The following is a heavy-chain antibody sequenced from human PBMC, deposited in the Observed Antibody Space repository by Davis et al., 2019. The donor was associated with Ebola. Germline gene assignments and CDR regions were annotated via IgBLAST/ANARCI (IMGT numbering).Heavy chain of an antibody. J-gene: IGHJ4*02. CDR1: GFTFSSYE. Sequence: GGSLRLSCAASGFTFSSYEMNWVRQAPGYGLESVPGIRGSGGSPYYADSVKGRFTIARDTSKNTLYLQMNSLRAEGTAVYYCAKVGVQGVTITSFDNWGQGTLGPDSS. CDR2: IRGSGGSP. D-gene: IGHD3-10*01. V-gene: IGHV3-23*01. CDR3: AKVGVQGVTITSFDN.